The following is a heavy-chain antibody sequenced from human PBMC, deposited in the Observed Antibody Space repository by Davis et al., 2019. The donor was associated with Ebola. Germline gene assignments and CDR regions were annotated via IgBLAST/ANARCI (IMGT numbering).Heavy chain of an antibody. V-gene: IGHV4-30-4*01. Sequence: MPSETLSLTCAVYGGSFSGHYWSWIRQPPGKGLEWIGYIYYSGSTYYNPSLKSRVTISVDTSKNQFSLKLSSVTAADTAVYYCARDRGYYYGMDVWGQGTTVTVSS. CDR1: GGSFSGHY. CDR3: ARDRGYYYGMDV. J-gene: IGHJ6*02. CDR2: IYYSGST.